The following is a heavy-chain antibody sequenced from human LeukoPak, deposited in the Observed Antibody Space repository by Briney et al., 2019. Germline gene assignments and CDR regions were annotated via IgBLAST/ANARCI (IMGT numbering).Heavy chain of an antibody. CDR2: IKEDGSER. J-gene: IGHJ4*02. Sequence: GGSLRLSCEGSAFIFSGHWMNWVRQTPGKGLEWVASIKEDGSERQYVDSVKGRFSISRDNTKGSLFLQLNSLRAEDTAVYYCARDPAWSGLDYWGQGTLVTVSS. CDR1: AFIFSGHW. V-gene: IGHV3-7*03. CDR3: ARDPAWSGLDY.